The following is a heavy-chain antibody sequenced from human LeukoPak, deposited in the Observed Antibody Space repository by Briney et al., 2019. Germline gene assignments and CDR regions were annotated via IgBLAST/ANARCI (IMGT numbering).Heavy chain of an antibody. Sequence: PGGSLRLSCAASGFTFSSYGMHWVRQAPGKGLEWVAVISYDGSNKYYADSVKGRFTISRDNSKNTLYLQMNSLRAEDTAVCYCAKDGTMVLDYWGQGTLVTVSS. V-gene: IGHV3-30*18. CDR3: AKDGTMVLDY. J-gene: IGHJ4*02. D-gene: IGHD3-10*01. CDR2: ISYDGSNK. CDR1: GFTFSSYG.